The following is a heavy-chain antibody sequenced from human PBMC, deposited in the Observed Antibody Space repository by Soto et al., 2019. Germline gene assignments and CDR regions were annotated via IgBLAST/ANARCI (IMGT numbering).Heavy chain of an antibody. CDR1: GGSISNYY. V-gene: IGHV4-59*08. CDR3: ARHTVTPQGHYFDY. CDR2: IFYSGNT. D-gene: IGHD4-17*01. Sequence: QVQLQESGPGLVKPSETLSLTCTVSGGSISNYYWSWIQQPPGKGLECIGYIFYSGNTIYNPSLKSRVTISVDTSKNQFSLKLSSVTAADTAVYICARHTVTPQGHYFDYWGQGTLVTVSS. J-gene: IGHJ4*02.